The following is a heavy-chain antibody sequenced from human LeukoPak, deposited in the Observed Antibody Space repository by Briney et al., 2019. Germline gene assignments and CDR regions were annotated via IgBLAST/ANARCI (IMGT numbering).Heavy chain of an antibody. V-gene: IGHV4-39*01. D-gene: IGHD6-19*01. CDR1: GDSISSSSYY. CDR2: IYYSGST. CDR3: ARLSAVAGTFHFDY. J-gene: IGHJ4*02. Sequence: SETLSLTCTVSGDSISSSSYYWGWIRQPPGQGLEWIGSIYYSGSTYYNPSLKSRVTISVDTSKNQFSLKLSSVTAADTAVCYCARLSAVAGTFHFDYWGQGTLVTVSS.